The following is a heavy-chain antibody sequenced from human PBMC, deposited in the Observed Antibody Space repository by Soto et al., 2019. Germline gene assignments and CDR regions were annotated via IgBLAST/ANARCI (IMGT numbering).Heavy chain of an antibody. CDR2: IYNGGRT. CDR3: ASSGYYDTSGYYFYFDY. J-gene: IGHJ4*02. D-gene: IGHD3-22*01. CDR1: GGSISDHY. Sequence: PSETLSLTCTVSGGSISDHYYMWIRQSPGKGLEYIGYIYNGGRTDYNPSLKSRVIISVDTSKNQFSLKLSSVTAADTAVYYCASSGYYDTSGYYFYFDYWGQETLVTVSS. V-gene: IGHV4-59*08.